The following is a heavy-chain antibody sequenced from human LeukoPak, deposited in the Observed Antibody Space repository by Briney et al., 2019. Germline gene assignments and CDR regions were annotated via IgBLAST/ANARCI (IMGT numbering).Heavy chain of an antibody. CDR2: IYQSGSA. D-gene: IGHD3-22*01. CDR3: ARNSYYDNSGEGAFDI. CDR1: GDSVSSIGYS. V-gene: IGHV4-30-2*01. Sequence: SETLSLTCGVSGDSVSSIGYSWSWIRQPPGRGMEWIGYIYQSGSASHNPSLQSRVTISIDKSKNQFSLNLNSVTAADTAVYYCARNSYYDNSGEGAFDIWGQGTMVTVSS. J-gene: IGHJ3*02.